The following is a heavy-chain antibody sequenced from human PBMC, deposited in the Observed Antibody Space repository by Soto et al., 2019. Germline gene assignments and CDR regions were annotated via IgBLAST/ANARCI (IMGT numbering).Heavy chain of an antibody. Sequence: SVKVSCKASGGTFSSYAIGWVRQAPGQGLEWMGGIIPIFGTANYAQKFQGRVTITADESTSTAYMELSSLRSEDTAVYYCAREPVAVAGTFVWNWFDPWGQGTLVTVSS. V-gene: IGHV1-69*13. CDR2: IIPIFGTA. CDR1: GGTFSSYA. D-gene: IGHD6-19*01. CDR3: AREPVAVAGTFVWNWFDP. J-gene: IGHJ5*02.